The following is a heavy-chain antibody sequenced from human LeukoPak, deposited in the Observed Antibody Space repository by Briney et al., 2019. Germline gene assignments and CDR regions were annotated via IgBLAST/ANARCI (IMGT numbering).Heavy chain of an antibody. CDR2: ISAFNYII. V-gene: IGHV1-18*01. CDR3: TRGSSISAQGDT. CDR1: GYSFSHYG. Sequence: ASVKVSCKTSGYSFSHYGISWWRQAPGQGLEWVGWISAFNYIIEYAQKFQGRVTMTQDTATSTAYMELRSLTSDDAAVFYCTRGSSISAQGDTWGQGTLVSVSS. D-gene: IGHD3-16*01. J-gene: IGHJ4*02.